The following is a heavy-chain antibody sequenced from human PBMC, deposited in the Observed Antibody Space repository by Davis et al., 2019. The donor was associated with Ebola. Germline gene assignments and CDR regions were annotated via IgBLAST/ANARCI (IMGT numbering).Heavy chain of an antibody. D-gene: IGHD3-3*01. CDR2: ISAYNGNT. J-gene: IGHJ4*02. V-gene: IGHV1-18*01. Sequence: ASVKVSCKASGYTFTSYGISWVRQAPGQGLEWMGWISAYNGNTNYAQKLQGRVTMTTDTSTSTAYMELRSLRSDDTAVYYCARARTYYDFWSGYYTGFDYWGQGTLVIVSS. CDR3: ARARTYYDFWSGYYTGFDY. CDR1: GYTFTSYG.